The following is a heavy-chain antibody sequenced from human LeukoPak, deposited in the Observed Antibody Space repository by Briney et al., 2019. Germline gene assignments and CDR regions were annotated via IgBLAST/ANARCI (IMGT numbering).Heavy chain of an antibody. J-gene: IGHJ4*02. CDR1: GGSFSGYY. CDR3: ARAPHYYGSGSYDY. V-gene: IGHV4-34*01. Sequence: SETLSLTCDVYGGSFSGYYWSWIRQPPGKGLEWIGEINHSGSTNYNPSLKSRVTISVDTSKNQFSLKLSSVTAADTAVYYCARAPHYYGSGSYDYWGQGTLVTVSS. D-gene: IGHD3-10*01. CDR2: INHSGST.